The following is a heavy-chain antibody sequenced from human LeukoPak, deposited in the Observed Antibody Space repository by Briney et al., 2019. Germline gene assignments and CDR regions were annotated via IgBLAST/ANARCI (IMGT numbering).Heavy chain of an antibody. D-gene: IGHD2-2*01. V-gene: IGHV4-34*01. CDR1: GGSFSGYY. CDR3: AGGRCSSTSCWEGYYYGMDV. CDR2: INHSGST. Sequence: PSETLSLTCAVYGGSFSGYYWSWIRQPPGKWLEWIGEINHSGSTNYNPSLKSRVTISVDTSKNQFSLKLSSVTAADTAVYYCAGGRCSSTSCWEGYYYGMDVWGQGTTVTVSS. J-gene: IGHJ6*02.